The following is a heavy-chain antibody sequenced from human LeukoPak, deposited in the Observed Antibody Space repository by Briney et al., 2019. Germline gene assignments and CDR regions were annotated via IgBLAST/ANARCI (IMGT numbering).Heavy chain of an antibody. Sequence: PGGSLRLSCAASGFTFSSYAMSWVRQAPGKGLEWVSLISGSGGSTYYADSVKGRSTISRDNSKNTLYLQMNSLRVEDTAGYYCAKSPVPYCSGGSCYGMDVWGQGTTVTVSS. D-gene: IGHD2-15*01. J-gene: IGHJ6*02. CDR1: GFTFSSYA. CDR3: AKSPVPYCSGGSCYGMDV. CDR2: ISGSGGST. V-gene: IGHV3-23*01.